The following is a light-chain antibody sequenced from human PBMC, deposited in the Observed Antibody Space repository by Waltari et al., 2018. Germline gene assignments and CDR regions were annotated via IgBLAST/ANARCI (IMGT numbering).Light chain of an antibody. V-gene: IGKV1-5*03. CDR2: RAS. Sequence: DIQMTQSPSTLSASVGDRVTIPCLASQSITIYLAWYQQKPGKAPKALIHRASILESGVPSRFSGGGSGTEFTLNISSLQPEDFATYYCQHYSSYPVTFGGGTKVEIK. J-gene: IGKJ4*01. CDR1: QSITIY. CDR3: QHYSSYPVT.